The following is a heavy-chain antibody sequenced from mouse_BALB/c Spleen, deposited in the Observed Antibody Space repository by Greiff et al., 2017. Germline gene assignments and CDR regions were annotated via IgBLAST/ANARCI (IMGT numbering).Heavy chain of an antibody. CDR1: GYTFTSYW. CDR3: ARCYYGNYFYAMDY. Sequence: QVQLKQSGAELAKPGASVKMSCKASGYTFTSYWMHWVKQRPGQGLEWIGYINPSTGYTEYNQKFKDKATLTADKSSSTAYMQLSSLTSEDSAVYYCARCYYGNYFYAMDYWGQGTSVTVSS. J-gene: IGHJ4*01. CDR2: INPSTGYT. V-gene: IGHV1-7*01. D-gene: IGHD2-1*01.